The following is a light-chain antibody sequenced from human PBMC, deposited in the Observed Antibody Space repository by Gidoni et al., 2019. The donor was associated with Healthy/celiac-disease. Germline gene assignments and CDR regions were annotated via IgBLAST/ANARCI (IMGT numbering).Light chain of an antibody. CDR1: SSNSGSNY. CDR2: RNN. J-gene: IGLJ2*01. Sequence: QSVLTQPPSASGTPGQRVTISCSGSSSNSGSNYVYLYQQHPGTAPKLLIYRNNQRPSGVPDRFSGSKSGTSASLAISGLRSEDEADYYCAAWDDSLSGVVFGGGTKLTVL. CDR3: AAWDDSLSGVV. V-gene: IGLV1-47*01.